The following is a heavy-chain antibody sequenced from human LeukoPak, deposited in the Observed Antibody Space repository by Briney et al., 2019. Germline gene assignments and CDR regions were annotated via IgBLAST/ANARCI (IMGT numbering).Heavy chain of an antibody. CDR2: IWYDGSDK. Sequence: GGSLRLSCAASGFTFNTYGMNWVRHAPGKGLEWVAIIWYDGSDKYYAESVKGRFTISRDNSKNTLFLQVNSLRADDTAVYYCARVGCTGGSCLAYNYYAMDVWGQGTTVTVSS. J-gene: IGHJ6*02. V-gene: IGHV3-33*01. D-gene: IGHD2-15*01. CDR3: ARVGCTGGSCLAYNYYAMDV. CDR1: GFTFNTYG.